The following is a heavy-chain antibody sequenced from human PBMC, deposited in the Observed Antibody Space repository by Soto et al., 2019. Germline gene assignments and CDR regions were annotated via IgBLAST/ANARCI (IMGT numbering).Heavy chain of an antibody. J-gene: IGHJ5*02. CDR1: GFTFSGYG. D-gene: IGHD3-22*01. CDR2: ISFDGSNK. V-gene: IGHV3-33*01. CDR3: ARDGATFYYDTSGARWFDP. Sequence: PGGSLRLSCVASGFTFSGYGMHWVRQAPGEGLEWVAVISFDGSNKYYGESVKGRFTISRDNSQNTLYLEMNSLRDDDTAVYYCARDGATFYYDTSGARWFDPWGQGTLVTVSS.